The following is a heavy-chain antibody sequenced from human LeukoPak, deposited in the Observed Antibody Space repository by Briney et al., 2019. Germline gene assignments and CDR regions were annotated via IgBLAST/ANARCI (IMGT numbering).Heavy chain of an antibody. CDR2: IIPILGIA. J-gene: IGHJ4*02. V-gene: IGHV1-69*04. CDR1: GGTFSSYA. D-gene: IGHD3-22*01. Sequence: SVKVSCKASGGTFSSYASSWVRQAPGQGLVWMGRIIPILGIANYAQKFQGRVTITADKSTSTAYMELSSLRSEDTAVYYCARDKYYDSSGYSLDYWGQGTLVTVSS. CDR3: ARDKYYDSSGYSLDY.